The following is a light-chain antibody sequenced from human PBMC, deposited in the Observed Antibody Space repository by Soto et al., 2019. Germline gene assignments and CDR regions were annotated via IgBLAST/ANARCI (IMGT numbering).Light chain of an antibody. J-gene: IGLJ2*01. CDR3: AAWDDSLNGVL. Sequence: QSVLTQPPSASGTPGQRVTISCSGSSSNIGSNAVNWYQQLPGTAPKLLMYSNNQRPSGVPGRFSGSKSGTSASLAISGLQSEDEADYYCAAWDDSLNGVLFGGGTKLTVL. CDR2: SNN. V-gene: IGLV1-44*01. CDR1: SSNIGSNA.